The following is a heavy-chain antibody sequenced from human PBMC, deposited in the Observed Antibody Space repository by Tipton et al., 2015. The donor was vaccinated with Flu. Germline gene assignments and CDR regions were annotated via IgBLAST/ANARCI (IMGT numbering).Heavy chain of an antibody. CDR2: LNPQNGDT. CDR3: ARMGAVAGDF. Sequence: QVQLVQSGAEVKKPGASVKVSCKASGYTFIDFDINWVRQAPGQGLEWMGWLNPQNGDTGYAQKFQGRVTMTRDTSINTAYMELNNLTPEDTAVYYCARMGAVAGDFWGQGMLVTVSS. V-gene: IGHV1-8*01. D-gene: IGHD6-19*01. J-gene: IGHJ4*02. CDR1: GYTFIDFD.